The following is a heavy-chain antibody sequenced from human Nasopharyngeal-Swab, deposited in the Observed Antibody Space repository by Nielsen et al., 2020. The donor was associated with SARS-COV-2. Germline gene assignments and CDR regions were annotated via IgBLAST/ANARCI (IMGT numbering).Heavy chain of an antibody. CDR1: GFTFSSYG. V-gene: IGHV3-33*01. CDR3: ARDAGGGYSYGWTYYYYGMDV. D-gene: IGHD5-18*01. Sequence: GGSLRLSCAASGFTFSSYGMHWVRQAPGKGLEWVAVIWYDGSNKYYADSVKGRFTISRDNSKNTPYLQMNSLRAEDTAVYYCARDAGGGYSYGWTYYYYGMDVWGQGTTVTVSS. J-gene: IGHJ6*02. CDR2: IWYDGSNK.